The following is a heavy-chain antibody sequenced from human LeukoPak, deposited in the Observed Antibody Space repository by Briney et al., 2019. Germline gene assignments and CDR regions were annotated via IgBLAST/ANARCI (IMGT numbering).Heavy chain of an antibody. Sequence: SVKVSCKASGGTFSSYAISWVRQAPGQGLEWMVGIIAIFGTANYAQKFQGRVTITAGESTSTAYMELSSLRSQDTAVYYCARGYCSGGSCYADAFDIWGQGTMVTVPS. D-gene: IGHD2-15*01. CDR3: ARGYCSGGSCYADAFDI. J-gene: IGHJ3*02. CDR1: GGTFSSYA. CDR2: IIAIFGTA. V-gene: IGHV1-69*01.